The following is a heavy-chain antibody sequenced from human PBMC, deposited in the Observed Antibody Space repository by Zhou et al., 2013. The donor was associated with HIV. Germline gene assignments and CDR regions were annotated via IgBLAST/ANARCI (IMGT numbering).Heavy chain of an antibody. CDR1: GGPFSTYA. CDR2: IIPFFGTA. Sequence: QVQLVQSGAEVKKPGSSVKVSCKTSGGPFSTYAISWVRQAPGQGLEWMGGIIPFFGTANYAQKFQGRVTITTDESTSTAYMELSSLRSEDTAVYYCARGTVTTSPFDPWGQGTLVTVSS. J-gene: IGHJ5*02. D-gene: IGHD4-17*01. CDR3: ARGTVTTSPFDP. V-gene: IGHV1-69*05.